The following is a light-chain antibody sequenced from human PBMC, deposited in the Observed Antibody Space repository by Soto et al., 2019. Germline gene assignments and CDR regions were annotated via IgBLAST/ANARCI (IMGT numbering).Light chain of an antibody. J-gene: IGKJ2*01. CDR1: QSVFIW. Sequence: DIQMTQSPSNLSASVGDRVTITCRASQSVFIWLPWSYHKPRTAPKLLIFDGTNLENGVPSRFSGGVFETEFPLTIPSLLLFVFATYYRQQYSCNSFTFGQGTK. CDR2: DGT. V-gene: IGKV1-5*01. CDR3: QQYSCNSFT.